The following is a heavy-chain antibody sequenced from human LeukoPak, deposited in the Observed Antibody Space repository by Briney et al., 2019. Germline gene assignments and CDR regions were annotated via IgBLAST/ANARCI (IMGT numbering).Heavy chain of an antibody. CDR2: IWSDGNNK. CDR3: ARDGLTDSSGYTVIDN. Sequence: GGSLRLSCAASGFSFSSYAMYWVRQAPGKGLGWVAVIWSDGNNKYYSDSVKSRFTISRDNSNNTLYLEMNSLRAEDTAVYYCARDGLTDSSGYTVIDNWGQGTLVTVSS. CDR1: GFSFSSYA. J-gene: IGHJ4*02. D-gene: IGHD3-22*01. V-gene: IGHV3-33*07.